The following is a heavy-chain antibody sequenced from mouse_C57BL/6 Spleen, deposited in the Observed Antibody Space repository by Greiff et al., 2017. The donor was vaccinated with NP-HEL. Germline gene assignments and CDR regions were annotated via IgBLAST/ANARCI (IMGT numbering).Heavy chain of an antibody. Sequence: DVQLQESGEGLVKPGGSLKLSCAASGFTFSSYAMSWVRQTPEKRLEWVAYISSGGDYIYYADTVKGRFTISRDNARNTLYLQMSSLKSEDTAMYYCTREDYRTGNYFDYWGQGTTLTVSS. CDR3: TREDYRTGNYFDY. CDR1: GFTFSSYA. CDR2: ISSGGDYI. V-gene: IGHV5-9-1*02. D-gene: IGHD2-12*01. J-gene: IGHJ2*01.